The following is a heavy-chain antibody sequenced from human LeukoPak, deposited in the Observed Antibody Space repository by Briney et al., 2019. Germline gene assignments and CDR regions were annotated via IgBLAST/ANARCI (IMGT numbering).Heavy chain of an antibody. CDR1: GGSISGYY. Sequence: PSETLSLTCAVSGGSISGYYWSWIRQPPGKGLEWIGYIHYSGSTNYNPSLKSRVTISVDTSKNQFSLKLSSVTAADTAVYHCARDYGGKFDYWGQGTLVTVSS. V-gene: IGHV4-59*01. CDR2: IHYSGST. CDR3: ARDYGGKFDY. J-gene: IGHJ4*02. D-gene: IGHD4-23*01.